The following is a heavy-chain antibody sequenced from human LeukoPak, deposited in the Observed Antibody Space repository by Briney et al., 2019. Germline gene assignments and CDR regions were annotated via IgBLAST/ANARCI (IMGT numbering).Heavy chain of an antibody. CDR3: ARQGWEQLGFAFDI. J-gene: IGHJ3*02. CDR2: IIPIFGTA. V-gene: IGHV1-69*13. D-gene: IGHD1-26*01. Sequence: SVKVSCKASGGTFSSYAISWVRQAPGQGLEWMGGIIPIFGTANYAQKFQGRVTITADESTSTAYMELSSLRSEDTAVYYCARQGWEQLGFAFDIWGQGTMVTVSS. CDR1: GGTFSSYA.